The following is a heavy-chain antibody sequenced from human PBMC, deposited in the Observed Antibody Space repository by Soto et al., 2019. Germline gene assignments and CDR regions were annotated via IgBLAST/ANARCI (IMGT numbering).Heavy chain of an antibody. CDR2: ISYDGSNK. CDR3: AKDLVPGSYSQLYDY. Sequence: QPGGSLRLSCAASGFTFSSYGMHWVRQAPGKGLEWVAVISYDGSNKYYADSVKGRFTISRDNSKNTLYLQMNSLRAEDTAVYYCAKDLVPGSYSQLYDYWGQGTLVTVSS. J-gene: IGHJ4*02. V-gene: IGHV3-30*18. D-gene: IGHD3-10*01. CDR1: GFTFSSYG.